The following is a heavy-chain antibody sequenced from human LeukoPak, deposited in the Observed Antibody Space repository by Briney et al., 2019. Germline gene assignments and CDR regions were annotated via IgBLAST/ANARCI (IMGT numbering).Heavy chain of an antibody. Sequence: SETLSLTCTVSGHSIRSSSYYWGWIRQSPEKGLEWIGSIYYSGSTYYSASFKSRVTLSVDTSQNQFSLKLRSVTAADRAVYYCASRYYYDTRGYFLHWGQGTLVTVSS. CDR1: GHSIRSSSYY. D-gene: IGHD3-22*01. CDR2: IYYSGST. V-gene: IGHV4-39*01. J-gene: IGHJ1*01. CDR3: ASRYYYDTRGYFLH.